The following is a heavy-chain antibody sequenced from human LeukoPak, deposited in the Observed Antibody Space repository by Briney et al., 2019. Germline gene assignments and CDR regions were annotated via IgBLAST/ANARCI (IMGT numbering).Heavy chain of an antibody. V-gene: IGHV4-4*09. CDR2: IYSSENT. CDR3: ARFHSGPSGWYVLWYFDL. CDR1: GGSVSSYY. J-gene: IGHJ2*01. Sequence: SETLSLTCTVSGGSVSSYYWSWIRQPPGKGLGWIGYIYSSENTKYNTSLESRVTMSVDTSKNQFFLKLSSVTAADTAVYYCARFHSGPSGWYVLWYFDLWGRGTLVTVSS. D-gene: IGHD6-19*01.